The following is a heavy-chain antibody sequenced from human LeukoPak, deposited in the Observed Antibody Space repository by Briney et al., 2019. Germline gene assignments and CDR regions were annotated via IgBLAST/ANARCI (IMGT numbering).Heavy chain of an antibody. J-gene: IGHJ5*02. Sequence: ASVKVSCKASGYTFTSYYIYWVRQAPGQGLEWMGLINPSGGSTSYAQKFQGRVTVTRDTSTSTVHMELSSLRSEDTAVYYCARDRPHNWFDPWGQGTLVTVSS. V-gene: IGHV1-46*01. CDR1: GYTFTSYY. CDR3: ARDRPHNWFDP. CDR2: INPSGGST.